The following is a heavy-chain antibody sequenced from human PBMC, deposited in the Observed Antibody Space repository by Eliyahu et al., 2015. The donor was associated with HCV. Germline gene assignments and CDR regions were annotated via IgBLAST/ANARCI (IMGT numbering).Heavy chain of an antibody. Sequence: VQLLESGGGLVQPGGSLRLSCAASGFIFGNYAMTLVRXAXGXGLEWXXGXGGDGGDTHFADSVKGRFTXSRDNSMNMLYLQMNNLRAEDTAVYYCAKDGVRDNSLWDASDIWGQGTMVTVSS. CDR2: XGGDGGDT. CDR3: AKDGVRDNSLWDASDI. V-gene: IGHV3-23*01. D-gene: IGHD5-24*01. CDR1: GFIFGNYA. J-gene: IGHJ3*02.